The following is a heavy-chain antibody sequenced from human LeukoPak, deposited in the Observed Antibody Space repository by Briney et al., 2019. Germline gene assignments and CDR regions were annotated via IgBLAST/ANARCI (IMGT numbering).Heavy chain of an antibody. CDR3: AKGSKAVLFTRDHYMDV. J-gene: IGHJ6*03. CDR1: GFTFSSYD. Sequence: GGSLRLSCAASGFTFSSYDIHWVRQAPGKGLEWVAFIRYDGSNKYYAGSVRGRFTISRDNSKNTLYLQMNSLRAEDTAVYFCAKGSKAVLFTRDHYMDVWGKGTTVTISS. D-gene: IGHD6-19*01. CDR2: IRYDGSNK. V-gene: IGHV3-30*02.